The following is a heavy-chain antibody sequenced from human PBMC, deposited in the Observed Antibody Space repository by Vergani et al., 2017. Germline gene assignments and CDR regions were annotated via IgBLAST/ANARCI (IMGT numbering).Heavy chain of an antibody. CDR3: AGITMVRGAVGGFDP. V-gene: IGHV3-23*01. CDR1: GFPFSSHG. CDR2: ISSGGDYT. D-gene: IGHD3-10*01. J-gene: IGHJ5*02. Sequence: EAQLLESGGGLVQPGGSLRLSCVASGFPFSSHGMSWVRQTPGKGPEWVSCISSGGDYTYYSDSVKGRFSVSRDNSKNTLYLQMNSLRAEDTAVYYCAGITMVRGAVGGFDPWGQGTLVTVSS.